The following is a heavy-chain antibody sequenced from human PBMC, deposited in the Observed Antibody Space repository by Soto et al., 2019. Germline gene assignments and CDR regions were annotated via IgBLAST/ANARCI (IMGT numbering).Heavy chain of an antibody. Sequence: GGSLRLSCAASGFTFSSSAMTWVRQAPGKGLEWVSTISGSGGSTYYADSVKGRFTISRDNSKNTLYLQMNSMRAEDSAVYYCAKASKTTVTTAFDYWGQGTLVTVSS. CDR2: ISGSGGST. D-gene: IGHD4-17*01. V-gene: IGHV3-23*01. J-gene: IGHJ4*02. CDR3: AKASKTTVTTAFDY. CDR1: GFTFSSSA.